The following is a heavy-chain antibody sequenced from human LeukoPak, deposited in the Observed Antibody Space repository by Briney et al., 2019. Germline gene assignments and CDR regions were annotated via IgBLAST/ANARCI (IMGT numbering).Heavy chain of an antibody. D-gene: IGHD6-6*01. V-gene: IGHV3-15*01. CDR3: TTGSSSSGSAFDI. CDR2: IKSKTDGGTT. J-gene: IGHJ3*02. CDR1: EFSVSDSY. Sequence: GGSLRLSCAASEFSVSDSYMSWVRQAPGKGLEWVGRIKSKTDGGTTDYAAPVKGRFTISRDDSKNTLYLQMNSLKTEDTAVYYCTTGSSSSGSAFDIWGQGTMVTVSS.